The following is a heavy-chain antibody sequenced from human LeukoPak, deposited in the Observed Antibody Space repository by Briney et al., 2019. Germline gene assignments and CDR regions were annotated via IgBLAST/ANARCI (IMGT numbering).Heavy chain of an antibody. CDR3: TTDRYCSGGSCYFGDGSSLAKPVKYFQH. D-gene: IGHD2-15*01. CDR1: GFTFSNAW. Sequence: KSGGSLRLSCAASGFTFSNAWMSWVRQAPGKGLEWVGRIKSKTDGGTTDYAAPVKGRFTISRDDSKNTLYLQMNSLKTEDTAVYYCTTDRYCSGGSCYFGDGSSLAKPVKYFQHWGQGTLVTVSS. V-gene: IGHV3-15*01. CDR2: IKSKTDGGTT. J-gene: IGHJ1*01.